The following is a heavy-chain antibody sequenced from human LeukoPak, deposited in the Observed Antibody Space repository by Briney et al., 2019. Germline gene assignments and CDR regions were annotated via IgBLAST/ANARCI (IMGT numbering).Heavy chain of an antibody. CDR3: AKDLHKTASFGVVITRNYYYYMDV. CDR2: IRDSGGRT. CDR1: GFTFRRYA. Sequence: PGGSLRLSCGACGFTFRRYAITWVRHAPAKGLEWVLSIRDSGGRTYYADSVKGRCTISRDNSKNTLYLQMNRLRAEDTAVYYCAKDLHKTASFGVVITRNYYYYMDVWGKGTTVTVSS. V-gene: IGHV3-23*01. D-gene: IGHD3-3*01. J-gene: IGHJ6*03.